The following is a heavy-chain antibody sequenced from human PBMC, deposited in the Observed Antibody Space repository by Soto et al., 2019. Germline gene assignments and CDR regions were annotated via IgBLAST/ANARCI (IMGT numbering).Heavy chain of an antibody. CDR2: IYSGGST. CDR1: GFTVSSNY. J-gene: IGHJ4*02. CDR3: AAADYGDYGYFDY. V-gene: IGHV3-53*02. Sequence: EVQLVETGGGLIQPGGSLRLSCAASGFTVSSNYMSWVRQAPGKGLEWVPVIYSGGSTYYADSVKGRFTISRDNSKNTLYLQMNSLRAEDTAVYYCAAADYGDYGYFDYWGQGTLVTVSS. D-gene: IGHD4-17*01.